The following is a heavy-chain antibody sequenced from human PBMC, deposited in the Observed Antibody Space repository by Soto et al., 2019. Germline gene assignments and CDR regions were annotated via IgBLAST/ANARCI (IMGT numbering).Heavy chain of an antibody. J-gene: IGHJ4*02. Sequence: GSLRLSCSASAINFRSYAMSWARQAPGKGLEWVSAVGGSGSDTYYADSVKGRFTISRDDSKNTLYLHMSSLRVEDTAIYYCAKRQSFDFWSGYLPFFDYWGQGTPVTVSS. V-gene: IGHV3-23*01. CDR1: AINFRSYA. CDR3: AKRQSFDFWSGYLPFFDY. D-gene: IGHD3-3*01. CDR2: VGGSGSDT.